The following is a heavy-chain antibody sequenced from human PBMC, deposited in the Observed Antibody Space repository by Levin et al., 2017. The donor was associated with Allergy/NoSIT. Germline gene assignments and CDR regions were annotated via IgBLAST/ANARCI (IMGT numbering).Heavy chain of an antibody. V-gene: IGHV4-39*07. CDR3: AREARGFGWSLESMNDFDY. D-gene: IGHD6-19*01. Sequence: PSETLSLTCTVSGGSISSTSYYWGWIRQPPGKGLEWIGSIYYSGSTYYNPSLKSRVTISVDTSKNQFSLKLSSVTAADTAVYYCAREARGFGWSLESMNDFDYWGQGTLVTVSS. CDR1: GGSISSTSYY. CDR2: IYYSGST. J-gene: IGHJ4*02.